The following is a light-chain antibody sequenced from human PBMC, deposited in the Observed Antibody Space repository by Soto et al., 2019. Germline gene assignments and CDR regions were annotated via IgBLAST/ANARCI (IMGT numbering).Light chain of an antibody. CDR1: QSVSSN. CDR3: QQYNNWPPLST. J-gene: IGKJ2*02. CDR2: GAS. Sequence: EIVMTQSPATLSVSPGERATLSCRASQSVSSNLAWYQQEPGQAPRLLIYGASTRATGIPARFSGSGSGTEFTLTISSLQSEDFAVYYCQQYNNWPPLSTFGQGTKLEIK. V-gene: IGKV3-15*01.